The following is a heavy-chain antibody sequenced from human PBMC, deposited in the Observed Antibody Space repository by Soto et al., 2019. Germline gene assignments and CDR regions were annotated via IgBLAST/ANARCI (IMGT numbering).Heavy chain of an antibody. J-gene: IGHJ3*02. Sequence: QVQLVESGGGVVQPGGSLRLSCAASGFTFSRYCMNWVRQAPGKGLEWVALIKYDGSNKYYADSVKGRFTISRDNSKNTLYLQMSRLRAEDTGLFFWAAKEVGFGRIEIWGQGTMVTVSS. CDR1: GFTFSRYC. CDR2: IKYDGSNK. V-gene: IGHV3-30*03. CDR3: AAKEVGFGRIEI. D-gene: IGHD3-10*01.